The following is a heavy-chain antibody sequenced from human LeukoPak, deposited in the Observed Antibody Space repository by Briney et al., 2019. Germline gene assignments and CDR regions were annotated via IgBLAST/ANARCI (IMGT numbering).Heavy chain of an antibody. D-gene: IGHD4-17*01. J-gene: IGHJ4*02. CDR2: IYHSGST. CDR3: ARGGGNGDYKLSIDY. Sequence: SETLSLTCTVSGYSISSGYYWGWIRQPPGKGLEWIGSIYHSGSTYYNPSLKSRVTISVDTSKNQFSLKLSSVTAADTAVYYCARGGGNGDYKLSIDYWGQGTLVTVSS. V-gene: IGHV4-38-2*02. CDR1: GYSISSGYY.